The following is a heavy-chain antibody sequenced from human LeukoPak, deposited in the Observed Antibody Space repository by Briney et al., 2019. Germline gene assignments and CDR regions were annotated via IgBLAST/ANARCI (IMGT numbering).Heavy chain of an antibody. CDR2: IYTSGST. CDR3: ARGEVTSSWYYLDY. CDR1: GGSISSASYH. D-gene: IGHD6-13*01. J-gene: IGHJ4*02. V-gene: IGHV4-61*02. Sequence: SQTLSLTCTVSGGSISSASYHWSSIRQPAGKGLEWIGRIYTSGSTNYNPSLKSRVTISVDTSKNHFSLKLSSVTAADTAVYYCARGEVTSSWYYLDYWGQGTLVTVSS.